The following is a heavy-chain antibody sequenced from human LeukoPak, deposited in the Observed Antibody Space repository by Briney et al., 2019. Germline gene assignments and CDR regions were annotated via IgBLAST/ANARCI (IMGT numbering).Heavy chain of an antibody. D-gene: IGHD3-10*01. J-gene: IGHJ4*02. Sequence: PGGSLRLSCAASGFTFSSYSMNWVRQAPGKGLEWVSSISSSSSYIYYADSVKGRFTISRDNAKNSLYLQMNSLRAEDRAVYYCAKDRVFELWFEEASPYYFDYWGQGTLVTVSS. V-gene: IGHV3-21*01. CDR1: GFTFSSYS. CDR2: ISSSSSYI. CDR3: AKDRVFELWFEEASPYYFDY.